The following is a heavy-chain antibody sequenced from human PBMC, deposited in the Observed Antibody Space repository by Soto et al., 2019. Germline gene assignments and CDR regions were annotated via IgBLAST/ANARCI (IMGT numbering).Heavy chain of an antibody. D-gene: IGHD6-6*01. CDR2: ISGSGDNT. J-gene: IGHJ4*02. Sequence: GGSLRLSCAASGFTFSSYVMNWVRQAPGKGLEWVSVISGSGDNTYAADSVKGRFTIARANSKNTLYLQMNSLRVEDTAVYYCAKDRSYSSSSRGIGYWGQGARVTVSS. V-gene: IGHV3-23*01. CDR3: AKDRSYSSSSRGIGY. CDR1: GFTFSSYV.